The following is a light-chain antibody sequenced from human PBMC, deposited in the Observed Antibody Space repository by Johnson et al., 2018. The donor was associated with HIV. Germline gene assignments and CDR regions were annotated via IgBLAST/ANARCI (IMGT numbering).Light chain of an antibody. V-gene: IGLV1-51*01. Sequence: QSVLTQPPSVSAAPGQKVTISCSGSSSNIGNNYVYWYQQLPGTAPKLLIYDNYKRPSGIPDRFSASKSGTSATLGITGLQTGDEADYYCGAWDSSLSGGLYVFGTGTKVTVL. CDR2: DNY. CDR1: SSNIGNNY. CDR3: GAWDSSLSGGLYV. J-gene: IGLJ1*01.